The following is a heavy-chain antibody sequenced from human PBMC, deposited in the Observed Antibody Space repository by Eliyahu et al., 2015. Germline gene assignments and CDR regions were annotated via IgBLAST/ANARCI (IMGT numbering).Heavy chain of an antibody. V-gene: IGHV1-18*01. CDR2: INAHNGNT. Sequence: QVQLVQSGAEVEKPGAXVKVSXKASGYIFTSYGITWVRQAPGQGLEWMGWINAHNGNTNYAQRFQGRVAMATDTSTSIVYMELRGLRSDDTAVYYCARGGVFDYYGMDVWGQGTTVTVSS. D-gene: IGHD3-16*01. J-gene: IGHJ6*02. CDR1: GYIFTSYG. CDR3: ARGGVFDYYGMDV.